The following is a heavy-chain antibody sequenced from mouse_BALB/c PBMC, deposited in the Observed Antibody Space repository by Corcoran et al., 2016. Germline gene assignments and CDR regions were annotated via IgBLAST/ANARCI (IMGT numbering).Heavy chain of an antibody. V-gene: IGHV14-3*02. D-gene: IGHD2-12*01. J-gene: IGHJ2*01. CDR1: GFNIKDTY. CDR3: ARPSYDDYFDY. CDR2: IDPANGNT. Sequence: EVQLQQSGAELVKPGASVKLSCTASGFNIKDTYMHWVKQRPEQGLEWIGRIDPANGNTKYDPKFQGKATITADTSSNTAYLQLSSLTSEDTAVYYCARPSYDDYFDYGGQGTTLTASS.